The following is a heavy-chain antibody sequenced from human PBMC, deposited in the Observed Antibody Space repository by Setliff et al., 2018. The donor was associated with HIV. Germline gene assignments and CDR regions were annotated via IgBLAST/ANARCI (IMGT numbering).Heavy chain of an antibody. J-gene: IGHJ5*02. D-gene: IGHD3-22*01. V-gene: IGHV4-39*02. CDR2: IYYSGTT. CDR3: AGDSGYPSNWFDP. CDR1: GGSISRDSFY. Sequence: SETLSLSCTVSGGSISRDSFYWGWFRQPPGEGLEWIGSIYYSGTTYYAPSLETRLTISVDTSTNQFSLKLTSVTAADTAMYFCAGDSGYPSNWFDPWGQGILVTVSS.